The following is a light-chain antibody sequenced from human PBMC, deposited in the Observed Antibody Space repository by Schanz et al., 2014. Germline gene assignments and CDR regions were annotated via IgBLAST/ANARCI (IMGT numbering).Light chain of an antibody. CDR1: QSVSRY. V-gene: IGKV3-11*01. Sequence: EIVLTQSPATLSLSPGERATLSCRASQSVSRYLAWYQQKPGQAPRLLIYDASTRATGIPARFSGSGSGTEFTLTISSLQSEDFAVYYCQQCISWPWTFGQGTKVETK. J-gene: IGKJ1*01. CDR3: QQCISWPWT. CDR2: DAS.